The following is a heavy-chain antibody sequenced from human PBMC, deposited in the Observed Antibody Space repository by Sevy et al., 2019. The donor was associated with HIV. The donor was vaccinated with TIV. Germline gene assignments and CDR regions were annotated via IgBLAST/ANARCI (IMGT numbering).Heavy chain of an antibody. Sequence: GGSLRLSCAASGFTFSSYAMSWVRQAPGKGLEWVSAISGSGGSTYYADSMKGRFTISRDNSKNTLYLQMNSLRAEDTAVYYCAKGGSSSSWTKYNWFDPWGQGTLVTVSS. CDR3: AKGGSSSSWTKYNWFDP. CDR1: GFTFSSYA. V-gene: IGHV3-23*01. D-gene: IGHD6-13*01. J-gene: IGHJ5*02. CDR2: ISGSGGST.